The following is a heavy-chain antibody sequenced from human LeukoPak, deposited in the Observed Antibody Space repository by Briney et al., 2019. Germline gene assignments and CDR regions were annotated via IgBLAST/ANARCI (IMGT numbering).Heavy chain of an antibody. D-gene: IGHD3-9*01. J-gene: IGHJ4*02. Sequence: PGGSLRLSCAASEFSVGSNYMTWVRQAPGKGLEWVSLIYSGGSTYYADSVKGRFTISRDNSKNTLFLQMNTLRPEDMAVYFCAKVPISIPRSYFFDYWGQGTLVTVSS. CDR3: AKVPISIPRSYFFDY. V-gene: IGHV3-66*01. CDR1: EFSVGSNY. CDR2: IYSGGST.